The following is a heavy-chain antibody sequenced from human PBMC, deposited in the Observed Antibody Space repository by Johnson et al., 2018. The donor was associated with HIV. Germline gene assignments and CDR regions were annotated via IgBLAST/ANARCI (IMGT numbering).Heavy chain of an antibody. D-gene: IGHD3-10*01. V-gene: IGHV3-64*01. J-gene: IGHJ3*02. Sequence: VQLVESGGGLVQPGGSPRLSCAASGFTFSNYAMHWVRQAPGKGLEYVSAISSDGGSTYYANSVKGRFSISRDNSKNTLYLQMGSRRGEDMAVYYCARKKTAARGAFDIGGQGTMVTVSS. CDR3: ARKKTAARGAFDI. CDR1: GFTFSNYA. CDR2: ISSDGGST.